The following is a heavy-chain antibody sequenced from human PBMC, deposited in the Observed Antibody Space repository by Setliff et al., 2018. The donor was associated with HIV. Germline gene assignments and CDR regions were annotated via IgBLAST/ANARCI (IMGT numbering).Heavy chain of an antibody. Sequence: PSETLSLTCAVYGGSFSGNYWNWIRQPPGKGLEWIGEINHSANTNYSPSLKSRVTISVDTSKNQFSLKLNSVTAADTAVYYCARSSLHCGGGKGYWGQGTLVTVSS. CDR1: GGSFSGNY. D-gene: IGHD2-21*01. J-gene: IGHJ4*02. CDR2: INHSANT. CDR3: ARSSLHCGGGKGY. V-gene: IGHV4-34*01.